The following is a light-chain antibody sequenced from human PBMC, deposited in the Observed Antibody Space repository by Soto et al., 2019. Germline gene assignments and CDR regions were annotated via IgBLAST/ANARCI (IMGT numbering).Light chain of an antibody. CDR2: DVN. V-gene: IGLV2-8*01. Sequence: QSLLTQPPSASGSPGQSVTISCTGTSSDVGAYIFVSLYHQHTAKAPKLMVYDVNRRPPSVPDRCFGSESGNTACLTVSGLQAEDEADYYCVSFAGGTYVFGTGTKVTVL. CDR1: SSDVGAYIF. J-gene: IGLJ1*01. CDR3: VSFAGGTYV.